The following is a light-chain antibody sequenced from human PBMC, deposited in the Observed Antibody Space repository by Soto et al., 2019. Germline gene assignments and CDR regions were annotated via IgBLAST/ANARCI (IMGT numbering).Light chain of an antibody. Sequence: EIVLTQSPATLSLAPGERATLSCSASQSVSSSLAWYQQNPGQAPRLLIYDASNRATGIPARFSGSGSGTDFTLTISRLEPEDFAVYYCQQRSNWPLTFGGGTKVEIK. V-gene: IGKV3-11*01. CDR2: DAS. CDR3: QQRSNWPLT. CDR1: QSVSSS. J-gene: IGKJ4*01.